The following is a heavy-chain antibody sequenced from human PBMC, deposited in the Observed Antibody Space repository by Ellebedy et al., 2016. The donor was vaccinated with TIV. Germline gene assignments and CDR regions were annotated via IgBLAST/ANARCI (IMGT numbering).Heavy chain of an antibody. V-gene: IGHV1-18*01. CDR1: GYTFTNHG. D-gene: IGHD2-21*01. J-gene: IGHJ1*01. CDR3: ARVRELAPLWTITY. CDR2: ISGYNGDT. Sequence: AASVTVSCKASGYTFTNHGITWVRQAPGHGLEWLGWISGYNGDTNYAEKFQGRVTMTTDTSTSTAFMELNSLKSDDTAVYYCARVRELAPLWTITYWGQGTLVTVSS.